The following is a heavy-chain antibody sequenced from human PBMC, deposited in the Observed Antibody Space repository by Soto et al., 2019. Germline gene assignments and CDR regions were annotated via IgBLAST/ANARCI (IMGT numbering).Heavy chain of an antibody. CDR3: TTTPIVVVTPY. V-gene: IGHV3-15*01. Sequence: GALILSFADSGFTFSKACMSSVRQAPVKVLEWVRRIKSKTDCGTTDYAAPVKGRFTISRDDSKNTLYLQMNSLKTEETAVYYCTTTPIVVVTPYWGQRTLVTVSS. D-gene: IGHD3-22*01. CDR1: GFTFSKAC. CDR2: IKSKTDCGTT. J-gene: IGHJ4*02.